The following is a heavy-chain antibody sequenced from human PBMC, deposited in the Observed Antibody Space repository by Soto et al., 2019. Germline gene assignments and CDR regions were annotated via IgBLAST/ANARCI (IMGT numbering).Heavy chain of an antibody. J-gene: IGHJ3*02. CDR3: ARRPPKYYYDSSGYLVGFDI. V-gene: IGHV4-34*12. CDR2: IIHSGSS. CDR1: GGSFSGYN. Sequence: QVPLQQWGAGLLKPSETLSLTCAVYGGSFSGYNWSWIRQPPGKGLEWIGEIIHSGSSYYNPSLKSRVAISVDTSKNQFSLKLNSVAAADTAVYYCARRPPKYYYDSSGYLVGFDIWGQGTMVTVSS. D-gene: IGHD3-22*01.